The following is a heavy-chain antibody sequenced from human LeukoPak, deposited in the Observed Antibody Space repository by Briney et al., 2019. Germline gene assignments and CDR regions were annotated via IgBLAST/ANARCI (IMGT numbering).Heavy chain of an antibody. D-gene: IGHD3-3*01. Sequence: GGSLRLSCTASGFTFSNYWMHWVRQAPGKGLVWVSRINTDGSSTSYADSVKGRLTISRDNAKSTLFLQMNSLRAEDTAVYYCARALYDFWSGYYIANYMDVWGKGTPVTVSS. CDR2: INTDGSST. CDR1: GFTFSNYW. V-gene: IGHV3-74*01. CDR3: ARALYDFWSGYYIANYMDV. J-gene: IGHJ6*03.